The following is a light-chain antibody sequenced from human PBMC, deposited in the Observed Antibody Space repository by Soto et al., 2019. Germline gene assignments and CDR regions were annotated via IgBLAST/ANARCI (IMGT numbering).Light chain of an antibody. CDR1: SSDVGGYNY. CDR3: SSYTSSGRV. Sequence: QSALTQPASVSGSPGQSITISCTGTSSDVGGYNYVSWYQQHPGKAPKLMIYEVSNRPSGVSNRFSGSKSGNTASLTISGLQAEDEADYYCSSYTSSGRVFGTGTKLPS. CDR2: EVS. V-gene: IGLV2-14*01. J-gene: IGLJ1*01.